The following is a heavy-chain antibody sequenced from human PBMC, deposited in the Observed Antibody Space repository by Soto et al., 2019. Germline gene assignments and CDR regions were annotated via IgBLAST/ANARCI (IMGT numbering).Heavy chain of an antibody. V-gene: IGHV3-33*01. D-gene: IGHD1-1*01. J-gene: IGHJ4*02. CDR1: GFTFSSYG. CDR2: IWYDGSNK. CDR3: ARAGDTTGTTLDY. Sequence: SLRLSCAASGFTFSSYGMHWVRQAPGKGLEWVAVIWYDGSNKYYADSVKGRFTISRDNSKNTLYLQMNSLRAEDTAVYYCARAGDTTGTTLDYWDQGTLVTVSS.